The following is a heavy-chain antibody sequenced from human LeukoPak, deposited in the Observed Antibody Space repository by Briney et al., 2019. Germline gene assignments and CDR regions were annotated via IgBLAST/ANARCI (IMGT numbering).Heavy chain of an antibody. CDR3: ARDREVGATGYYFDY. J-gene: IGHJ4*02. Sequence: PSETLSLTCTVSGGSISSYYWGWIRQPPGKGLEWIGSIYYSGSTYYNPSLKSRVTISVDTSKNHFSLRLSSVTAADTAVYYCARDREVGATGYYFDYWGQGTLVTVSS. CDR1: GGSISSYY. D-gene: IGHD1-26*01. V-gene: IGHV4-39*02. CDR2: IYYSGST.